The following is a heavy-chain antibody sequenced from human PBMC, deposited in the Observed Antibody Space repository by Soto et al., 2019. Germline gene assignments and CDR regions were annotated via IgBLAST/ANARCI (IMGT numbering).Heavy chain of an antibody. J-gene: IGHJ6*02. D-gene: IGHD6-19*01. V-gene: IGHV5-51*01. CDR3: AGHQQWLPGAVEQFYYYGMDV. CDR2: IYPGDSDT. CDR1: GYSFTSYW. Sequence: PGESLKISCKGSGYSFTSYWIGWVRQMPGKGLEWMGIIYPGDSDTRYSPSFQGQVTISADKSISTAYLQWSSLKASDTAMYYCAGHQQWLPGAVEQFYYYGMDVWGQGTTVTVSS.